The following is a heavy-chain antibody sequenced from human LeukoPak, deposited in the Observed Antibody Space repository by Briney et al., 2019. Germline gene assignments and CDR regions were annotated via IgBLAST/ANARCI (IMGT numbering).Heavy chain of an antibody. D-gene: IGHD3-10*01. CDR2: ISYEGGTQ. CDR1: GFTLSSYG. CDR3: AKEGTPQVSTWYDL. V-gene: IGHV3-30*18. Sequence: GRSLRLSCAASGFTLSSYGMHWVRQAPGKGLEWVAVISYEGGTQHYADSVKGRFIISRDNPRNTLYLQMNILRTEDTAVYYCAKEGTPQVSTWYDLWGQGTQVIVSS. J-gene: IGHJ5*02.